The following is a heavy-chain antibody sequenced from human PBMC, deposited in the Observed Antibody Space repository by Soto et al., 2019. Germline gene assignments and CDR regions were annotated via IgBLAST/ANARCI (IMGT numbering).Heavy chain of an antibody. CDR2: ISGSGGST. D-gene: IGHD3-16*02. V-gene: IGHV3-23*01. CDR1: GFTFSSYA. CDR3: AKDLITFGGVIVIPESSFDY. J-gene: IGHJ4*02. Sequence: GGSLRLSCAASGFTFSSYAMSWVRQAPGKGLEWVSAISGSGGSTYYADSVKGRFTISRDNSKNTLYLQMNGLRAEDTAVYYCAKDLITFGGVIVIPESSFDYRGQGTLVTVSS.